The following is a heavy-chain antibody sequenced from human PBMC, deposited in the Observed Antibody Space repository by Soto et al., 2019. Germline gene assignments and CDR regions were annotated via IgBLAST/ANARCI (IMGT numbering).Heavy chain of an antibody. CDR2: ISYDGSNK. V-gene: IGHV3-30*18. CDR1: GFTFSSYG. CDR3: PKLELREGMGV. D-gene: IGHD1-7*01. Sequence: PGGSLRLSCAASGFTFSSYGMHWVRQAPGKGLEWVAVISYDGSNKYYADSVKGRFTISRDNSKNTLYLQMNSLRAEDTAVYYCPKLELREGMGVWGQGTTVTVSS. J-gene: IGHJ6*02.